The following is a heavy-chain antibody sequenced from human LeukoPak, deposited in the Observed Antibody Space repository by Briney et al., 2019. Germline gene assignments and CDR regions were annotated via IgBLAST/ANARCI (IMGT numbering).Heavy chain of an antibody. V-gene: IGHV4-31*03. Sequence: SETLSLTCTVSGGSISSGGYYWSWIRQHPGKGLEWIGYIYYSGSTYYNPSLKSRVTISVDTSKNQFSLKLSSVTAADTAVYYCARGFVQLWLTTFDYWGQGTLVTVSS. CDR1: GGSISSGGYY. J-gene: IGHJ4*02. CDR2: IYYSGST. CDR3: ARGFVQLWLTTFDY. D-gene: IGHD5-18*01.